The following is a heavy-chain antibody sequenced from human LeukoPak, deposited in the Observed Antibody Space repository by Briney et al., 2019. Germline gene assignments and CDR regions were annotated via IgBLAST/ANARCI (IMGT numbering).Heavy chain of an antibody. Sequence: GGSLRLSCAASGFTFDDYGMSWVRQAPGKGLEWVSGINWNGGSTGYADSVKGRFTISRDNAKDSLYLQMNSLRAEDTALYHCARGSSDSSGYYLEYWGQGTLVTVSS. CDR1: GFTFDDYG. J-gene: IGHJ4*02. CDR2: INWNGGST. CDR3: ARGSSDSSGYYLEY. V-gene: IGHV3-20*01. D-gene: IGHD3-22*01.